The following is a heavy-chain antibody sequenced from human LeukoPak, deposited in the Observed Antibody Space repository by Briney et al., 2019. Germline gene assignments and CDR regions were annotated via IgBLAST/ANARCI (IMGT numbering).Heavy chain of an antibody. CDR3: AKNGDRGAYCTGGTCYPYFYYYMDV. V-gene: IGHV3-23*01. CDR1: GITFSSYG. D-gene: IGHD2-15*01. J-gene: IGHJ6*03. Sequence: GTLRLSCAASGITFSSYGMSWVRQAPGKGLERVSSISSTGGTTYYADSVKGRFTISRDNSKNTLYLQMNSLRAEDTAIYYCAKNGDRGAYCTGGTCYPYFYYYMDVWGKGTTVTI. CDR2: ISSTGGTT.